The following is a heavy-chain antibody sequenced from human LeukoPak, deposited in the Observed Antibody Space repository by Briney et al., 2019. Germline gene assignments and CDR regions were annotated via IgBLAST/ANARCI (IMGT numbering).Heavy chain of an antibody. V-gene: IGHV1-3*01. D-gene: IGHD6-13*01. CDR1: GYTFTSYA. CDR3: ANHYSSSSWPEYFQH. CDR2: INAGNGNT. Sequence: ASVKVSCKASGYTFTSYAMHWVRQAPGQRLEWMGWINAGNGNTKYSLKFQGRVTITRDTSASTAYMELSSLRSEDTAVYYCANHYSSSSWPEYFQHWGQGTLVTVSS. J-gene: IGHJ1*01.